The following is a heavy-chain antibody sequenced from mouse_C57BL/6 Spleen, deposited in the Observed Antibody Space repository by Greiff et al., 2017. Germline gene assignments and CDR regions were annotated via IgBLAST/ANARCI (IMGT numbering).Heavy chain of an antibody. V-gene: IGHV5-6*01. CDR1: GFTFSSYG. CDR2: ISSGGSYT. J-gene: IGHJ1*03. Sequence: EVKLMESGGDLVKPGGSLKLSCAASGFTFSSYGMSWVRQTPDKRLEWVATISSGGSYTYYPDSVKGRFTISRDNAKNTLYLQRSRLKSEDTAMYYCARHVGCWYFDVWGTGTTVTVSS. CDR3: ARHVGCWYFDV.